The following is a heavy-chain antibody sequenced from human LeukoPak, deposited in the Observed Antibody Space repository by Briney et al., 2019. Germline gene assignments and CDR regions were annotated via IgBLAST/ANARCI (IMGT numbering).Heavy chain of an antibody. D-gene: IGHD3-16*01. CDR3: AKSLAFRLGDAFDI. V-gene: IGHV4-31*03. CDR1: GGSISSGGYY. CDR2: IYYSGST. J-gene: IGHJ3*02. Sequence: SETLSLTCTVSGGSISSGGYYWRWIRQHPGKGLEWLGYIYYSGSTYYNPSLKSRVTISVDTSKNQFSLKLSSVTAADTAVYYCAKSLAFRLGDAFDIWGQGTMVTVSS.